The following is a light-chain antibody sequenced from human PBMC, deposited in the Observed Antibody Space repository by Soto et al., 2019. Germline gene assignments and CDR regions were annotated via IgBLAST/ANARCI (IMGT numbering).Light chain of an antibody. CDR2: AAS. J-gene: IGKJ1*01. Sequence: DIQMTQSPSSLSASVGDRVTITCRASQSISYYLNWFQQKPGKAPKLLIYAASNLQSGVPSRFSGSGSGTDFTLTISSLQPEDFATYYCQQSYRTRTFGQGTRVEV. V-gene: IGKV1-39*01. CDR3: QQSYRTRT. CDR1: QSISYY.